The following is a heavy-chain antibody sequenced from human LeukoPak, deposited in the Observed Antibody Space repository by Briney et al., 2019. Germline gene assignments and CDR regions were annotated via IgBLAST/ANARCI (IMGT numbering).Heavy chain of an antibody. CDR2: IRYDGTDE. CDR1: GFTFITYA. Sequence: GGSLRLSCAASGFTFITYAMTWVRQAPGKGLEWVAFIRYDGTDESYGASVRGRLTISRDDSLNTVYLQMDSLGHDDTAVYYCARNRAFGTFDAFDMWGQGTMVTVSS. J-gene: IGHJ3*02. D-gene: IGHD3-10*01. V-gene: IGHV3-30*02. CDR3: ARNRAFGTFDAFDM.